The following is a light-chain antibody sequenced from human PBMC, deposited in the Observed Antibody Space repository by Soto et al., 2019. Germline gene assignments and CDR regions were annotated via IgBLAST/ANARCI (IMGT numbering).Light chain of an antibody. CDR1: QSVSSSY. CDR3: QQYGSSPKT. CDR2: GAS. Sequence: EIVLTQSPSTLSFSPLERSTLSCRASQSVSSSYLAWYQQKPGQAPRLLIYGASSRATGIPDRFSGSGSGTDFTLTISRLEPEDFAVYYCQQYGSSPKTFGQGTKVDIK. V-gene: IGKV3-20*01. J-gene: IGKJ1*01.